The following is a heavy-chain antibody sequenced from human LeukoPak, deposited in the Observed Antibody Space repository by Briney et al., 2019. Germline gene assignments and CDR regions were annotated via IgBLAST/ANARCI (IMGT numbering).Heavy chain of an antibody. CDR3: ATGAYFDH. V-gene: IGHV3-23*01. J-gene: IGHJ4*02. CDR2: ISDTGGST. CDR1: GFTFSSYE. Sequence: PGGSLRLSCAASGFTFSSYEMNWVRQAPGKGLEWVSTISDTGGSTYYPDSVKDRFTISRDNSKNTLYLQMNGLRAEDTAIYYCATGAYFDHWGQGTPVTVSS.